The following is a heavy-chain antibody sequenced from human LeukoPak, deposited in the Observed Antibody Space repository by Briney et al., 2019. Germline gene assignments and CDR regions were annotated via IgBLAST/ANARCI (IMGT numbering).Heavy chain of an antibody. D-gene: IGHD3-3*01. J-gene: IGHJ4*02. CDR3: ARIPYYDFWSGYYSAHYDY. V-gene: IGHV1-18*01. CDR1: GYTFTSYG. CDR2: ISAYNGNT. Sequence: GASVKVSCKASGYTFTSYGISWVRQAPGQGLAWMGWISAYNGNTNYAQKLQGRVTMTTDTSTSTAYMELRSLRSDDTAVYYCARIPYYDFWSGYYSAHYDYWGQGTLVTVSS.